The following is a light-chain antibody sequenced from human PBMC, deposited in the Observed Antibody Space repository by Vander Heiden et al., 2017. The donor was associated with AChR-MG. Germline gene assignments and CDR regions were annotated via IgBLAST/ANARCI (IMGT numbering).Light chain of an antibody. CDR3: AVWDETLNGVV. Sequence: QSVLTQPPSVSEPPRQRVPISWSGSTSNIGNNAVSSYQQRPGKAPKLLIHNDVLLPSGVSDRFSGSKSGTSASLAITGLQSVDEADYYCAVWDETLNGVVFGGGTRLTVL. CDR2: NDV. CDR1: TSNIGNNA. J-gene: IGLJ2*01. V-gene: IGLV1-36*01.